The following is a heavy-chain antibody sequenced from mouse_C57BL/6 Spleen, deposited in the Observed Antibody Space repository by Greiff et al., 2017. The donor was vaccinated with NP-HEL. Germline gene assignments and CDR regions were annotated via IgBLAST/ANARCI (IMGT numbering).Heavy chain of an antibody. CDR3: ARWIYYDYDVDY. CDR2: ILPGSGST. V-gene: IGHV1-9*01. D-gene: IGHD2-4*01. Sequence: VQLVESGAELMKPGASVKLSCKATGYTFTGYWIEWVKQRPGHGLEWIGEILPGSGSTNSNEKFKGKDTFTADTSSNTAYMQLSILTTEDSAIYYCARWIYYDYDVDYWGQGTTLTVSS. J-gene: IGHJ2*01. CDR1: GYTFTGYW.